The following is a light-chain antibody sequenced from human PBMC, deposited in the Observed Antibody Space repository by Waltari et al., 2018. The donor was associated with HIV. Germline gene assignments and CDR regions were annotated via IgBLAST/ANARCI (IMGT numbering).Light chain of an antibody. CDR1: SSTVGKNY. CDR2: RND. Sequence: QSGLRQPPSTSRPPGQRVVISCSGSSSTVGKNYVSWFQQLPGAAPRLLIYRNDRRPSGVPDRFTAAKSGTSASLVISGLRSDDEAEYFCASWDDALSSWLFGGGTKLTVL. CDR3: ASWDDALSSWL. J-gene: IGLJ6*01. V-gene: IGLV1-47*01.